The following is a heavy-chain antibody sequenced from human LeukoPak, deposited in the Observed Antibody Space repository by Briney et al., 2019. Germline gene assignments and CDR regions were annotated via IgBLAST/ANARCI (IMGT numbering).Heavy chain of an antibody. J-gene: IGHJ6*03. CDR3: AKDHEVRRQEHYYYYMDV. CDR1: GFTFSSYI. CDR2: IWYDGSNK. Sequence: GGSLRLSCEASGFTFSSYIMTWVRQAPGKGLEWVAVIWYDGSNKYYADSVKGRFTISRDNSKNTLYLQMNSLRAEDTAVYYCAKDHEVRRQEHYYYYMDVWGKGTTVTVSS. D-gene: IGHD1-1*01. V-gene: IGHV3-33*06.